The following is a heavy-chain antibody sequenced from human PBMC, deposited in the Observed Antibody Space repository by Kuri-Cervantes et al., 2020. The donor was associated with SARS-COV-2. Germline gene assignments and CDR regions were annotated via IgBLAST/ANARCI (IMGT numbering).Heavy chain of an antibody. Sequence: GSLRLSCAVYVGSFNNYYWSWIRQPPGKGLEWIGEINHDGSTNYNPSLKSRLTISVDTSKNQFSLRLNSVTAADTAVYYCAREVYGDYAYDYWGQGTLVTVSS. CDR2: INHDGST. V-gene: IGHV4-34*01. J-gene: IGHJ4*02. CDR3: AREVYGDYAYDY. CDR1: VGSFNNYY. D-gene: IGHD4-17*01.